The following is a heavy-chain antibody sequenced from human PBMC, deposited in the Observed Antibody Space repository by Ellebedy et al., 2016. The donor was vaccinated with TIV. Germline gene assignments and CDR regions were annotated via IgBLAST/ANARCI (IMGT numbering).Heavy chain of an antibody. J-gene: IGHJ4*02. CDR3: ARWRSGTYIHHAFDF. CDR1: GFTFDNFA. V-gene: IGHV3-23*01. CDR2: ITGSGDRT. D-gene: IGHD1-14*01. Sequence: GESLKISCATSGFTFDNFAMRWFRQAPGKGLEWVSAITGSGDRTFYADSVKGRFTVSRDTSRDILYLQMNSLRMEDTAMYYCARWRSGTYIHHAFDFWGPGILVTVSS.